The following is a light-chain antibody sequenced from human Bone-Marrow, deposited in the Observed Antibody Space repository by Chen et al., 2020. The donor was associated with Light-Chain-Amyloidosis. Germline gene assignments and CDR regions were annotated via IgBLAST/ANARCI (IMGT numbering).Light chain of an antibody. J-gene: IGKJ4*01. CDR1: QTISSNY. CDR2: GSS. CDR3: QQYGTSPLT. Sequence: EIVLTQSPGTLSLSPGEGANLSCRASQTISSNYLTWYQQKFGQAPRLRIYGSSSRATGIPDRFTGSGSGTDFTLTINRLEPEDFEMYYCQQYGTSPLTFGGGTKVEIK. V-gene: IGKV3-20*01.